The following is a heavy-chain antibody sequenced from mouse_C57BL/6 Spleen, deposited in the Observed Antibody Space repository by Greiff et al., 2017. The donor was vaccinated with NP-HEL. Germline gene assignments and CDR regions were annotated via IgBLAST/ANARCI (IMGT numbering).Heavy chain of an antibody. CDR2: INPNNGGT. CDR3: ARAAQAPLDY. CDR1: GYTFTDYY. D-gene: IGHD3-2*02. Sequence: EVQLQQSGPELVKPGASVKISCKASGYTFTDYYMNWVKQSHGKSLEWIGDINPNNGGTSYNQKFKGKATLTVDKSSSTAYMELRSLTSEDSAVYYCARAAQAPLDYWGQGTTLTVSS. J-gene: IGHJ2*01. V-gene: IGHV1-26*01.